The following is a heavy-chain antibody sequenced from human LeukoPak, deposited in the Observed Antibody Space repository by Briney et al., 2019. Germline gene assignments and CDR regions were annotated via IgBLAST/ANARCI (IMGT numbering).Heavy chain of an antibody. D-gene: IGHD3-3*01. V-gene: IGHV3-30*18. J-gene: IGHJ6*03. CDR2: ISYDGSNK. CDR1: GFTFSNAW. CDR3: AKDHQGKGFWSGYYHYYYYYMDV. Sequence: PGGSLRLSCAASGFTFSNAWMSWVRQAPGKGLEWVAVISYDGSNKYYADSVKGRFTISRDNSKNTLYLQMNSLRAEDTAVYYCAKDHQGKGFWSGYYHYYYYYMDVWGKGTTVTVSS.